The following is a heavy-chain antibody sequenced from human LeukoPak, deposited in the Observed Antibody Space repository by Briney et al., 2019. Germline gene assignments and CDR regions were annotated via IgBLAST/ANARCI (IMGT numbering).Heavy chain of an antibody. CDR1: GFTFSSYA. V-gene: IGHV3-23*01. CDR3: AKDRTPSEYYYDSSAREGDDDY. D-gene: IGHD3-22*01. CDR2: ISGSGGST. Sequence: GGSLRLSCAASGFTFSSYAMSWVRQAPGKGLEWVSAISGSGGSTYYADSVKGRFTISRDNSKNTLYLQMNSLRAEDTAVYYCAKDRTPSEYYYDSSAREGDDDYWGQGTLVTVSS. J-gene: IGHJ4*02.